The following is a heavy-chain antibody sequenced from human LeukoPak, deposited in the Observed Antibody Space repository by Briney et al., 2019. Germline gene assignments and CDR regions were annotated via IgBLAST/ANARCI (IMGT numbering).Heavy chain of an antibody. CDR2: IRSKAYGGTT. D-gene: IGHD3-3*01. J-gene: IGHJ4*02. Sequence: GGSLRLSCTASGFTFSDYAMSWGRQAPGKGLEWVGFIRSKAYGGTTERAVSVKGRFTISRDDSKSIAYLQMNSLKTEDTVVYYCTRIGVVIQDYFDYWGQGTLATVSS. CDR3: TRIGVVIQDYFDY. V-gene: IGHV3-49*04. CDR1: GFTFSDYA.